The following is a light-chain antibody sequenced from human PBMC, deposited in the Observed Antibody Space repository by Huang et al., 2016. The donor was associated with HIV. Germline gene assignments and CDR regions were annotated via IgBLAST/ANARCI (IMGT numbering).Light chain of an antibody. CDR1: QSVTSN. V-gene: IGKV3-15*01. Sequence: EIVMTQSPATLSVSPGERATLYCRASQSVTSNLAWYQQKPGQAPRLLIYGASTRATGVPARFSGSWSGTEFTLTISSLQSEDFAVYYCQRYDNWPKFTFGPGTKVDIK. J-gene: IGKJ3*01. CDR2: GAS. CDR3: QRYDNWPKFT.